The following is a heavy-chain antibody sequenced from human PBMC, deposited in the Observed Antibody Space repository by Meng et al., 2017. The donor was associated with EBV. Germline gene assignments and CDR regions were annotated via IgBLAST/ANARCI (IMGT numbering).Heavy chain of an antibody. CDR1: GYSCNSYG. Sequence: VPRVEAGAEAEDPGAPVKDSCKVSGYSCNSYGISWVRQAPGQGLEWMGCISAYNGNTNYAQKLQGRVTMTTDTSTSTAYMELRSLRSDDTAVYYCARVRTFGGVIPPDYWGQGTLVTVSS. V-gene: IGHV1-18*01. D-gene: IGHD3-16*02. CDR2: ISAYNGNT. CDR3: ARVRTFGGVIPPDY. J-gene: IGHJ4*02.